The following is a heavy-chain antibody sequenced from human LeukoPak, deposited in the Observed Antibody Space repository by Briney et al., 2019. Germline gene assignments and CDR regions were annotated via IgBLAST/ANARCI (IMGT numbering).Heavy chain of an antibody. CDR3: AKDMSPSGSSDAFDI. CDR2: IKEDGSET. J-gene: IGHJ3*02. V-gene: IGHV3-7*03. Sequence: GGSLRLSCAASGFTFSSYGMHWVRQAPGKGLECLANIKEDGSETYYADSVKGRFTISRDNPKNSLYLQMNSLRAEDTALYYCAKDMSPSGSSDAFDIWGQGTMVTVSS. D-gene: IGHD3-3*01. CDR1: GFTFSSYG.